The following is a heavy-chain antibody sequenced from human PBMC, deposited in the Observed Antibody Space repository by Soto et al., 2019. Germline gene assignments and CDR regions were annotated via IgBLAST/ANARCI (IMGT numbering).Heavy chain of an antibody. Sequence: QVQLVQSGAEVEKPGSSVKVSCKASGGTFSSYAISWVRQAPGQGLEWMGGIIPIFGTANYAQKFQGRVTITADESTSTAYMELSSLRSEDTAVYYCARVLYSSSWTYYYYYYGMDVWGQGTTVTVSS. CDR2: IIPIFGTA. V-gene: IGHV1-69*01. J-gene: IGHJ6*02. CDR3: ARVLYSSSWTYYYYYYGMDV. D-gene: IGHD6-13*01. CDR1: GGTFSSYA.